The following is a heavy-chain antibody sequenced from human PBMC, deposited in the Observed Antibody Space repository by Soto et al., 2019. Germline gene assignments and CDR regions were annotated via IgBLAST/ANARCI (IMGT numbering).Heavy chain of an antibody. Sequence: GXSLRLSCAASGFTFSSYAIHWVVQAPGKGLEWVAVISYDGSNKYYADSVKGRFTISRDNSKNTLYLQMNSMRAEDTAVYYCARDKSSSSGLDYWGQGTLVTVPS. V-gene: IGHV3-30-3*01. CDR2: ISYDGSNK. D-gene: IGHD6-6*01. CDR1: GFTFSSYA. J-gene: IGHJ4*02. CDR3: ARDKSSSSGLDY.